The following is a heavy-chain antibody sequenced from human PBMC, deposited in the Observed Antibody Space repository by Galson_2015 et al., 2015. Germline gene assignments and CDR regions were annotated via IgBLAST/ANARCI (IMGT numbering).Heavy chain of an antibody. Sequence: SLRLSCAASGFTFSSYAMTWVRQAPGKGLEWVSAISGGGTSTFYAVSVKGRFTISRDITKNTLYLQMNSLRAEDTAVYYCAKIDDNSAWHSFDYWGQGTLVTVSS. D-gene: IGHD1-1*01. V-gene: IGHV3-23*01. CDR2: ISGGGTST. CDR3: AKIDDNSAWHSFDY. J-gene: IGHJ4*02. CDR1: GFTFSSYA.